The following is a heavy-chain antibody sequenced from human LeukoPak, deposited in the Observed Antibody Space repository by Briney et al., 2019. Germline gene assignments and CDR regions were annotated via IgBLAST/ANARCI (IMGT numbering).Heavy chain of an antibody. Sequence: SVKVSCKASGGTFSSYAISWVRQAPGQGLEWMGRIIPIFGTANYAQKFQGRVTITTDESTSTAYMELSGLRSEDTAVYYCASHLYRRARGDYYYYMDDWGKGTTVTVSS. D-gene: IGHD3-10*01. V-gene: IGHV1-69*05. CDR3: ASHLYRRARGDYYYYMDD. J-gene: IGHJ6*03. CDR2: IIPIFGTA. CDR1: GGTFSSYA.